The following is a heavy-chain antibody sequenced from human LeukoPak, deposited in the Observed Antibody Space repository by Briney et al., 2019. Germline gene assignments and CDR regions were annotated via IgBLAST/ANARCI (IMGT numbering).Heavy chain of an antibody. CDR1: GFTFSRYP. CDR3: AKGDSWAVAGFFDY. D-gene: IGHD6-19*01. V-gene: IGHV3-23*01. Sequence: GGSLRLSCAAAGFTFSRYPIRWVRQTRGKGREWGSNISGSSGSTYYAASVKARFTISRDNSTNTLYLQMPSLSAEDTAIYYCAKGDSWAVAGFFDYWGPGTLVTVSS. J-gene: IGHJ4*02. CDR2: ISGSSGST.